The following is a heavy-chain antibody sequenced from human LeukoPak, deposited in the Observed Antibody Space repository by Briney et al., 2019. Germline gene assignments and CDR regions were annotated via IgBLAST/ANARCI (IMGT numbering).Heavy chain of an antibody. J-gene: IGHJ4*02. CDR3: ARDLIPIYYYDSSGYYPGVY. V-gene: IGHV1-18*01. D-gene: IGHD3-22*01. CDR1: SYTFTSYG. CDR2: ISAYNGNT. Sequence: ASVKVSCKASSYTFTSYGISWVRQAPGQGLEWMGWISAYNGNTNYAQKLQGRVTMTTDTSTSTAYMELRSLRSDDTAVYYCARDLIPIYYYDSSGYYPGVYWGQGTLVTVSS.